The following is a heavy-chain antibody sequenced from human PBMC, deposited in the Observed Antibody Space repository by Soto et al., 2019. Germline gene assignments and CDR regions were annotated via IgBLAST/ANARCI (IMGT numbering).Heavy chain of an antibody. CDR3: ARDIGPIDYYDSSGPSDY. CDR1: GFTFSSYG. CDR2: IWYDGSNK. V-gene: IGHV3-33*01. D-gene: IGHD3-22*01. Sequence: QSGGSLRLSCAASGFTFSSYGMHWVRQAPGKGLEWVAVIWYDGSNKYYADSVKGRFTISRDNSKNTLYLQMNSLRAEDTAVYYCARDIGPIDYYDSSGPSDYWGQGTLVTVSS. J-gene: IGHJ4*02.